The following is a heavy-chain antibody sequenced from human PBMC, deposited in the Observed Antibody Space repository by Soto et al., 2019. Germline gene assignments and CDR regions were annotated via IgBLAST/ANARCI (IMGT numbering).Heavy chain of an antibody. J-gene: IGHJ5*02. CDR2: ISGSGGST. CDR1: GCTFSSYA. V-gene: IGHV3-23*01. D-gene: IGHD3-10*01. Sequence: GGSLRLSCAASGCTFSSYAMSWVRQAPGKGLEWVSAISGSGGSTYYADSVKGRFTISRDNSKNTLYLQMNSLRAEDTAVYYCAKDKKWFGELHWFDPWGQGTLVTV. CDR3: AKDKKWFGELHWFDP.